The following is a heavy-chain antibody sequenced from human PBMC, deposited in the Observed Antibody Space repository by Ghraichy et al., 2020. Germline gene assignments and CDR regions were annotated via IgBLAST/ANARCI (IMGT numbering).Heavy chain of an antibody. CDR1: GFTFSNYV. J-gene: IGHJ6*02. Sequence: GGSLRLSCAASGFTFSNYVFHWVRQAPGKGLEWVAVISYDGSSKYYTDSVKGRFTISRDNSNNTLHLQVNSLRPEDTAVFYCVRGPRSTILGAVKSYGMDVWGQGTTVTVSS. CDR3: VRGPRSTILGAVKSYGMDV. D-gene: IGHD3-3*01. V-gene: IGHV3-30-3*01. CDR2: ISYDGSSK.